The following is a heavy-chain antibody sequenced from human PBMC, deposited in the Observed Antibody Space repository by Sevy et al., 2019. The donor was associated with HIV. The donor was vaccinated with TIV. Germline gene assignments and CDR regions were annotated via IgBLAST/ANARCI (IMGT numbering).Heavy chain of an antibody. D-gene: IGHD2-2*01. Sequence: GGSLRLSCAASGFIFSSYWMSWVRQAPGKGLEWVANINQDGSEKHYADSVKGRFSISRDNAKNSLYVQMKSLRSDDTAVYYCARGGCSSTRCYQVADRFDSWGQGALVTVSS. CDR1: GFIFSSYW. CDR2: INQDGSEK. J-gene: IGHJ5*01. CDR3: ARGGCSSTRCYQVADRFDS. V-gene: IGHV3-7*01.